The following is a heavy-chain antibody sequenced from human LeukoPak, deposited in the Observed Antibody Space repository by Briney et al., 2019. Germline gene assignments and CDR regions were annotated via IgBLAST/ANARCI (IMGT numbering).Heavy chain of an antibody. V-gene: IGHV1-18*01. CDR3: ARDRRNYDFWSGYPLDY. D-gene: IGHD3-3*01. CDR1: GYTFTSYG. J-gene: IGHJ4*02. Sequence: ASVKVSCKASGYTFTSYGIGWVRQAPGQGLEWMGWISAYNGNTNYAQKLQGRVTMTTDTSTSTAYMELRGLRSDDTAVYYCARDRRNYDFWSGYPLDYWGQGTLVTVSS. CDR2: ISAYNGNT.